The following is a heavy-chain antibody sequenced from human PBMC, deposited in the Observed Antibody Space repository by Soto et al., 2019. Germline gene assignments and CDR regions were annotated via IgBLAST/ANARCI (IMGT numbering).Heavy chain of an antibody. CDR3: ARVPYY. J-gene: IGHJ4*02. CDR1: GGSISSGGYS. CDR2: IYHSGST. Sequence: SETLSLTCAVSGGSISSGGYSWSWIRQPPGKGLEWIGYIYHSGSTYYNPSLKSRVTISVDRSKNQFSLKLSSGTAADTAGYDRARVPYYRGQGTLVPVSP. V-gene: IGHV4-30-2*01.